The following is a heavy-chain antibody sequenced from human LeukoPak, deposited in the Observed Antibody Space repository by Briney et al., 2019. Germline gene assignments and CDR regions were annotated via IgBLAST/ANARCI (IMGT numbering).Heavy chain of an antibody. CDR1: GGSISSSSYY. J-gene: IGHJ4*02. V-gene: IGHV4-39*01. Sequence: PSETLSLTCTVSGGSISSSSYYWGWIRQPPGKGLEWIGSIYYSGSTYYNPSLKSRVTISVDTSKNQFSLKLSSVSAADTAVYYCARRSPRCWGGDCYFDYWGQGTLVTVSS. D-gene: IGHD2-21*02. CDR2: IYYSGST. CDR3: ARRSPRCWGGDCYFDY.